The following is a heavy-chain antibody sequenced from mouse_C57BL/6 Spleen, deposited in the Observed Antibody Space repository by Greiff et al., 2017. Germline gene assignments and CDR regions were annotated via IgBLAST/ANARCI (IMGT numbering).Heavy chain of an antibody. V-gene: IGHV8-12*01. CDR3: ARRGGDYSSWFAY. CDR2: IYWDDDK. Sequence: QVTLKACGPGILQSSQTLSLTCSFSGFSLSTSGMGVSWIRQPSGKGLEWLAHIYWDDDKRYNPSLKSRLTISKDTSRNQVFLKITSVDTADTATYYCARRGGDYSSWFAYWGQGTLVTVSA. CDR1: GFSLSTSGMG. D-gene: IGHD1-1*01. J-gene: IGHJ3*01.